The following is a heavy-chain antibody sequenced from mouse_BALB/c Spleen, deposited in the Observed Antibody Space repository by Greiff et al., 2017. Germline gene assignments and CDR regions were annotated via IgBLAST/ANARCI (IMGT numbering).Heavy chain of an antibody. V-gene: IGHV1-7*01. CDR3: ARRDYYAMDY. Sequence: QVQLKESGAELAKPGASVKISCKASGYTFTSYWMHWVKQRPGQGLEWIGYINPSTGYTEYNQKFKDKATLTADKSSSTAYMQLSSLTSEDSAVYYCARRDYYAMDYWGQGTSVTVSS. J-gene: IGHJ4*01. CDR2: INPSTGYT. CDR1: GYTFTSYW.